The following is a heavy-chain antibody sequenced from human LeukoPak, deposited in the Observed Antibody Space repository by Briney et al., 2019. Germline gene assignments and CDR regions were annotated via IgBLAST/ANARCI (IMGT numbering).Heavy chain of an antibody. V-gene: IGHV1-3*01. D-gene: IGHD3-10*01. J-gene: IGHJ3*02. Sequence: WMGWINAGNGNTKYSQKFQGRVTITRDTSASTAYMELSSLRSEDTAVYYCAKLLSDAFDIWGQGTMVTVSS. CDR2: INAGNGNT. CDR3: AKLLSDAFDI.